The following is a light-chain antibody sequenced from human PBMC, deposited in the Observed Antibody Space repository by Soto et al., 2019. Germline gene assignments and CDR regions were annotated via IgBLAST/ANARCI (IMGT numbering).Light chain of an antibody. J-gene: IGKJ4*01. CDR3: QQRSTPLT. V-gene: IGKV3-11*01. CDR1: QSVSSY. CDR2: DAS. Sequence: EIVLTQSPATLSLSPGERATLSCRASQSVSSYLAWYQQKPGQAPRILIYDASSRATGIPARFSGSGSGTDFTHTISSLEPEDFAVYYCQQRSTPLTFGRGTKMEIK.